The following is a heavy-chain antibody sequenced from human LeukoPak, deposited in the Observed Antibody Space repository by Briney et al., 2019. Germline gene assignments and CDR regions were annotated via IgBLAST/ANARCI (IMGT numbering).Heavy chain of an antibody. Sequence: PSQTLSLTCTVSGGSISSGGYYWSWIRQHPGKGLEWIRYIYYSGSTYYNPSLKSRVTISVDTSKNQFSLKLSSVTAADTAVYYCARAALTTAYVDYWGQGTLVTVSS. J-gene: IGHJ4*02. V-gene: IGHV4-31*03. CDR1: GGSISSGGYY. D-gene: IGHD4-17*01. CDR3: ARAALTTAYVDY. CDR2: IYYSGST.